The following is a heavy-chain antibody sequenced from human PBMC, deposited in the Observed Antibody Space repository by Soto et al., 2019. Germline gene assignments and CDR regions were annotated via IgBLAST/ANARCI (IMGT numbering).Heavy chain of an antibody. D-gene: IGHD2-21*02. CDR1: GASITSSNW. Sequence: SETLSLTCAVSGASITSSNWWSWVRQSPGKGLEWIGEMYASGSTSYNPSLKSRLTISVDTSKNQFSLKLSSATAADTAVYYCARQVVTASSPIYYFDYWGQGILVTVSS. V-gene: IGHV4-4*02. CDR2: MYASGST. CDR3: ARQVVTASSPIYYFDY. J-gene: IGHJ4*02.